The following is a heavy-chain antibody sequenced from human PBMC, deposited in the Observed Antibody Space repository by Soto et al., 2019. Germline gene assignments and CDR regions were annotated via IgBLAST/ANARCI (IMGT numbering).Heavy chain of an antibody. CDR3: ARDDCSGGSCYRPLDY. V-gene: IGHV1-69*13. CDR1: GGTFSSYA. Sequence: SVKVSCKASGGTFSSYAISWVRQAPGQGLEWMGGIIPIFGTANYAQKFQGRVTITADESTSTAYMELSSLRSEDTAVYYCARDDCSGGSCYRPLDYWGQGTLVTVSS. CDR2: IIPIFGTA. J-gene: IGHJ4*02. D-gene: IGHD2-15*01.